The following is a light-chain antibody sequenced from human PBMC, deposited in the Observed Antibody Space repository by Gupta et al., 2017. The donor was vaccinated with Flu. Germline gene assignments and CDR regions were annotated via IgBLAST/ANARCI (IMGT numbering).Light chain of an antibody. CDR1: STNSGNNN. V-gene: IGLV1-51*01. Sequence: KGNNACATSSTNSGNNNVHWYQQCPETAPKLLIYDDNKRSPGSPGRFSGANSGTAATMGTTGLQTGEEADYYCGTGDSSRSVGVFGGGTELTVL. CDR3: GTGDSSRSVGV. J-gene: IGLJ3*02. CDR2: DDN.